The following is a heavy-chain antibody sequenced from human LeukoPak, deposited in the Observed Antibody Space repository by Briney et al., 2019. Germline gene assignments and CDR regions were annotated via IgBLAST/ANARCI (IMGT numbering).Heavy chain of an antibody. CDR2: ISGSGGTT. V-gene: IGHV3-23*01. Sequence: GGSLRLSCAASGFTFSSYGMSWVRQAPGKGLEWVSAISGSGGTTYYADSVKGRFTISRDNSKNTLYLQMNSLRAEDTAVYYCAKDPRSGYYLWGQGTLVTVSS. J-gene: IGHJ5*02. D-gene: IGHD3-22*01. CDR3: AKDPRSGYYL. CDR1: GFTFSSYG.